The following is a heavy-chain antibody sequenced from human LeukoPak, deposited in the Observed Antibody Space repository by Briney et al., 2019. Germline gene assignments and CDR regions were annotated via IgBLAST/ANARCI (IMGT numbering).Heavy chain of an antibody. CDR3: ARGTGDAYYYMYV. D-gene: IGHD1-26*01. V-gene: IGHV1-69*05. CDR2: IIPMFGTT. J-gene: IGHJ6*03. CDR1: GGTLSNYV. Sequence: GASVKVSCKASGGTLSNYVISWVRQAPGQGLEWLGGIIPMFGTTNYAQKFQGRVTITTDESTSTAYMELNSLRSEDTAVYFCARGTGDAYYYMYVWGEGTTVTVSS.